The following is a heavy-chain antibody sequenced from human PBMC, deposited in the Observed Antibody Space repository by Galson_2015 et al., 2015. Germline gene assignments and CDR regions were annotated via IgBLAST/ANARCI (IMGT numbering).Heavy chain of an antibody. V-gene: IGHV3-30*18. CDR1: GFTFSSNG. J-gene: IGHJ4*02. D-gene: IGHD4-23*01. CDR3: AKTYGGNLFNY. Sequence: SLRLSCAASGFTFSSNGMHWVRQAPGKGLEWVAVISYDGSNKYYADSVKGRFTISRDNSKTTLYLHMNSLRAEDTAVYYCAKTYGGNLFNYWGQGTLVTVSS. CDR2: ISYDGSNK.